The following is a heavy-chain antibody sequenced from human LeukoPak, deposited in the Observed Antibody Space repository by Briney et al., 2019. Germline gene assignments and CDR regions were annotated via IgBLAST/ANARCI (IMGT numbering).Heavy chain of an antibody. J-gene: IGHJ3*02. CDR2: IYYSGST. D-gene: IGHD6-13*01. CDR3: ARVGRSSSWYAGTGAFDI. CDR1: GGSISSSSYY. Sequence: PSETLSLTCTVSGGSISSSSYYWGWIRQPPGKGLEWIGSIYYSGSTYYNPSLKSRVTISVDTSKNQFSLKLSSVTAADTAVYYCARVGRSSSWYAGTGAFDIWGQGTMVTVSS. V-gene: IGHV4-39*01.